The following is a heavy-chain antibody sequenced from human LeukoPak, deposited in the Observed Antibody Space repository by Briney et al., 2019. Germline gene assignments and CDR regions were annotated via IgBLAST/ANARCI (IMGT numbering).Heavy chain of an antibody. CDR2: IYTSGST. Sequence: PSETLSLTCTVSGGSIGSYYWSWIRQPAGKGLEWIGRIYTSGSTNYNPSLKSRVTMSVDTSKNQFSLKLSSVTAADTAVYYCARGYYDSSGYFDAFDIWGQGTMVTVSS. CDR1: GGSIGSYY. J-gene: IGHJ3*02. D-gene: IGHD3-22*01. CDR3: ARGYYDSSGYFDAFDI. V-gene: IGHV4-4*07.